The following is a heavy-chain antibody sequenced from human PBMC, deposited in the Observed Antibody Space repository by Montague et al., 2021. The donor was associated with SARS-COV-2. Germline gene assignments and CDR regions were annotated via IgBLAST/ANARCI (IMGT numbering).Heavy chain of an antibody. Sequence: SLRLSCAASGFPFSAYWMTWVRQAPGKGLVWVARISQDGSEENSVDSVKGRFTISRDNAKSSLYLQMNSLRAEDTAVFYCAGVVSNGWTFDYWGQGTLVTVSS. CDR3: AGVVSNGWTFDY. CDR2: ISQDGSEE. CDR1: GFPFSAYW. J-gene: IGHJ4*02. V-gene: IGHV3-7*03. D-gene: IGHD6-19*01.